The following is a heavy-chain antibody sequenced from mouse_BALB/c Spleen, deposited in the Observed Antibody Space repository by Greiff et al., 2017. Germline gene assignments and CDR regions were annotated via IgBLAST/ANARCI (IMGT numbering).Heavy chain of an antibody. CDR1: GYSITSGYY. CDR2: ISYDGSN. CDR3: ARVGRDWYFDV. J-gene: IGHJ1*01. D-gene: IGHD3-3*01. V-gene: IGHV3-6*02. Sequence: EVKLVESGPGLVKPSQSLSLTCSVTGYSITSGYYWNWIRQFPGNKLEWMGYISYDGSNNYNPSLKNRISITRDTSKNQFFLKLNSVTTEDTATYYCARVGRDWYFDVWGAGTTVTVSS.